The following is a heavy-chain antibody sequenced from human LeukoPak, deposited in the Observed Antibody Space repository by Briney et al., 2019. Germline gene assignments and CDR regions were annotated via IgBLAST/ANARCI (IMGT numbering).Heavy chain of an antibody. Sequence: SETLSLTCTVSGGPISSYYWSWIRQPPGKGLEWIGYIYYSGSTNYNPSLKSRVTISVDTSKNQFSLKLSSVTAADTAVYYCARGIRSSWYPYFDYWGQGTLVTVSS. D-gene: IGHD6-13*01. CDR1: GGPISSYY. V-gene: IGHV4-59*01. CDR2: IYYSGST. CDR3: ARGIRSSWYPYFDY. J-gene: IGHJ4*02.